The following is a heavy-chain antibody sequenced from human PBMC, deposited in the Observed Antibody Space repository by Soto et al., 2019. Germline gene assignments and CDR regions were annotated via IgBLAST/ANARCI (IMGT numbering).Heavy chain of an antibody. CDR3: ANIHYGSLDY. CDR1: GFTFDSYW. D-gene: IGHD4-17*01. V-gene: IGHV3-7*01. Sequence: GGSLRLSCAASGFTFDSYWMTWVRQAPGKGLEWVAHIKQDGGQTYYVDSVKGRFTISRDNAKTSLYLQMNSLRAEDTSVYYCANIHYGSLDYWGQGTLVTVSS. CDR2: IKQDGGQT. J-gene: IGHJ4*02.